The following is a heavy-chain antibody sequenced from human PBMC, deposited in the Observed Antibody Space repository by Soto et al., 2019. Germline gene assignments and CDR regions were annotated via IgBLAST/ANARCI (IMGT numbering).Heavy chain of an antibody. V-gene: IGHV3-23*01. Sequence: GGSLRLSCAASGFTFSSYAMSWVRQAPGKGLEWVSAISGSGGSTYYADSVKGRFTISRDNSKNTLYLQMNSLRAEDTAVYYCARDRRGAYSSFDYWGQGTLVTVSS. D-gene: IGHD6-13*01. CDR2: ISGSGGST. J-gene: IGHJ4*02. CDR1: GFTFSSYA. CDR3: ARDRRGAYSSFDY.